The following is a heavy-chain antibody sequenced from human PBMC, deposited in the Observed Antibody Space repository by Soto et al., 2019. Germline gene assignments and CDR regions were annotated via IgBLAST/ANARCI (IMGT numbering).Heavy chain of an antibody. CDR3: AKGRSYYYYYGVDV. Sequence: PGGSLRLACAASGVTLSSCAMGWVRQAPGKGLEWVSDIIDSGGSTYYADSVKGRFTISRDNSKSTLYLQMNSLRAEDTALYYCAKGRSYYYYYGVDVWGQGTTVTV. CDR1: GVTLSSCA. V-gene: IGHV3-23*01. CDR2: IIDSGGST. J-gene: IGHJ6*02.